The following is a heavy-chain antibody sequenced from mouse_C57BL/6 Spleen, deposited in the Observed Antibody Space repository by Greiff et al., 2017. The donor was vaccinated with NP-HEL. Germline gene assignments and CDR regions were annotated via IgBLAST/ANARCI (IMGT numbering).Heavy chain of an antibody. J-gene: IGHJ2*01. CDR2: IYPRSGNT. V-gene: IGHV1-81*01. Sequence: QVQLQQSGAELARPGASVKLSCKASGYTFTSYGISWVKQRTGQGLEWIGEIYPRSGNTYYNEKFKGKATLTADKSSSTAYMELRSLTSEDSSFYFCARSVFDPYVDYWGQGTTLTVSS. CDR3: ARSVFDPYVDY. CDR1: GYTFTSYG.